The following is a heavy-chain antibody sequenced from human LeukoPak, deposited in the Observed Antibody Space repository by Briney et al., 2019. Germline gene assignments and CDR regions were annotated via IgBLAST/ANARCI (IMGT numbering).Heavy chain of an antibody. J-gene: IGHJ4*02. Sequence: SETLSLTCAVYGGSFSGYYWSWIREPPGKGLEWMGEINHSGSTNYNPSLKSRVTISVDTSKNQFSLKLNSVTAADTAVYYCARARAHLKYYYDSGGYYYFDYWGQGTLVTVSS. CDR1: GGSFSGYY. CDR3: ARARAHLKYYYDSGGYYYFDY. D-gene: IGHD3-22*01. V-gene: IGHV4-34*01. CDR2: INHSGST.